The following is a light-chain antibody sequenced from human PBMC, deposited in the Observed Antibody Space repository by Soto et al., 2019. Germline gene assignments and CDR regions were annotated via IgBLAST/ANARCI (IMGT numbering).Light chain of an antibody. CDR2: DAS. V-gene: IGKV3-11*01. J-gene: IGKJ5*01. CDR3: QQRNSWPPIT. Sequence: EIVLTQSPATLSLSPGEGATLSCRASQRISGYLAWYHQRPGQAPRLLIYDASNRATGIPVRFSGSGSGTDYTLTITNLESEDFALYYCQQRNSWPPITFGQGTRLEI. CDR1: QRISGY.